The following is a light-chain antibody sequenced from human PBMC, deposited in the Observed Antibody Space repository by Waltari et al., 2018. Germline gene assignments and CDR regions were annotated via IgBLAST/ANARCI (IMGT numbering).Light chain of an antibody. Sequence: QSALTQPASVSGSPGQSITISCIGVGSAIDGSDFVSWYQHHPGKDPQVIIYDVNNRPSGISDRFSASKSANTASLTISGLQSEDEGDYYCSSQTLDGVVLFGGGIRVTV. J-gene: IGLJ3*02. CDR1: GSAIDGSDF. CDR3: SSQTLDGVVL. CDR2: DVN. V-gene: IGLV2-14*03.